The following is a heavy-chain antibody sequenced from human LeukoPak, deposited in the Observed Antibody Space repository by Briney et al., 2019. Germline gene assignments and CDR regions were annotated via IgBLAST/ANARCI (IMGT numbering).Heavy chain of an antibody. J-gene: IGHJ4*02. CDR3: AREVFTAAAGRAFLEY. CDR1: GFTFRSYG. Sequence: GGSLRLSCGASGFTFRSYGMHWVRQAPGKGLEWVAVISYDGSNRYYADSVKGRFTISRDNSKNTLYLQMNSLRAEDAAVYYCAREVFTAAAGRAFLEYWGQGTLVTVSS. V-gene: IGHV3-30*03. CDR2: ISYDGSNR. D-gene: IGHD6-13*01.